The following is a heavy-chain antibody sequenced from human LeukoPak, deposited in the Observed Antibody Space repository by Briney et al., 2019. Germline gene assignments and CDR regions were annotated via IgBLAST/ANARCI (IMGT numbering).Heavy chain of an antibody. Sequence: SETLSLTCAVDGGSFSGYYWSWIRQPPGKGLEWIGEINHSGTTNYDPSLNSRVTITVHTSKNQFSLKLSSVTAADTAVYYCARGGVRTLGTMIKQRALIDYWGQGTLVTVSS. CDR3: ARGGVRTLGTMIKQRALIDY. V-gene: IGHV4-34*01. CDR2: INHSGTT. D-gene: IGHD3-22*01. CDR1: GGSFSGYY. J-gene: IGHJ4*02.